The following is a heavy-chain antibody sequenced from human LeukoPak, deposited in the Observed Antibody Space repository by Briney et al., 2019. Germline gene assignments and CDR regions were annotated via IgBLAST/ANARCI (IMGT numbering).Heavy chain of an antibody. CDR1: GFTFSSYA. CDR3: ARSYCSSTSCHRIAIDY. Sequence: QPGGSLRLSCAASGFTFSSYAMHWVRQAPGKGLEYVSAISSKGGSTYYANSVKGRFTISRDNSKNTLYLQMGSLRAEDMAVYYCARSYCSSTSCHRIAIDYWGQGTLVTVSS. D-gene: IGHD2-2*01. V-gene: IGHV3-64*01. CDR2: ISSKGGST. J-gene: IGHJ4*02.